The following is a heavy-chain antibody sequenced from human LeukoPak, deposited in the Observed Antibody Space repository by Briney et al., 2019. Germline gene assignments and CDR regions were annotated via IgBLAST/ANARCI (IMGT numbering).Heavy chain of an antibody. V-gene: IGHV4-59*01. CDR2: IYYSGST. J-gene: IGHJ5*02. CDR3: ARDQGSIVGATQAWFDP. Sequence: SETLSLTCTVSGGSISSYYWSWIRQPPGKGLEWIGYIYYSGSTNYNPSLKSRVTISVDTSKNQFSLKLSSVTAADTAVYYCARDQGSIVGATQAWFDPWGQGTLVTVSS. D-gene: IGHD1-26*01. CDR1: GGSISSYY.